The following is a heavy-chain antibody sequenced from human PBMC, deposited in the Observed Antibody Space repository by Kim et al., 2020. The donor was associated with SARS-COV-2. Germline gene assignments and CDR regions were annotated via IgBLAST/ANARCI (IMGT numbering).Heavy chain of an antibody. J-gene: IGHJ5*02. CDR1: DGSINTNTYY. V-gene: IGHV4-39*01. D-gene: IGHD5-18*01. CDR3: ARQSSYGFIWFDP. CDR2: SHYTGST. Sequence: SETLSHTCTVSDGSINTNTYYWGWVRQPPGSSLEWIGSSHYTGSTFYNPSLKTRATISIDTSKGQFTLKVHSVTAADTAVYYCARQSSYGFIWFDPWGQG.